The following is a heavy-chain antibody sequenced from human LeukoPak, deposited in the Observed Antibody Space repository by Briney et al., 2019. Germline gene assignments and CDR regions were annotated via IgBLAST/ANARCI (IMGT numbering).Heavy chain of an antibody. D-gene: IGHD3-10*01. CDR2: ISSYGGST. Sequence: GGSLRLSCAASGFTFSSYAMHWARQAPGMGLEYVSAISSYGGSTYYANSVKGRFTTSRDNSRNTLYLQMGSLRAEDMAVYYCARGTEDYYGSGLDYWGQGTLLTVSS. CDR1: GFTFSSYA. J-gene: IGHJ4*02. CDR3: ARGTEDYYGSGLDY. V-gene: IGHV3-64*01.